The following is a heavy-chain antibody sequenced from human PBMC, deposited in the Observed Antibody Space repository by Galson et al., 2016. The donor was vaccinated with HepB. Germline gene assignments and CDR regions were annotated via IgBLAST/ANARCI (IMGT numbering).Heavy chain of an antibody. D-gene: IGHD2-2*01. J-gene: IGHJ4*02. Sequence: SETLSLTCTVSGGSVSGTYWSWIRQAPGKGLEWIGCIYRSGHSMSNPSLESRVTISIDTSQNPFSLRLRSVTAADTAVYYCARHFDVVPLGRSLDCWGQGALVTVSS. CDR1: GGSVSGTY. V-gene: IGHV4-59*08. CDR2: IYRSGHS. CDR3: ARHFDVVPLGRSLDC.